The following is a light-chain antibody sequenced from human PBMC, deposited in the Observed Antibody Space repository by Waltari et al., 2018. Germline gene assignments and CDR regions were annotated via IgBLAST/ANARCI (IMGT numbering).Light chain of an antibody. CDR3: QAWDSGVV. V-gene: IGLV3-1*01. Sequence: SYELTQPPSVSVSPRQTASITCSGDKLGDKYVCCYQQKPGHSPVVVIYQDSLRPPCILDGFSGGNSGNTATLGISATQDVDDAGYSCQAWDSGVVFGGGTKLTVL. CDR2: QDS. CDR1: KLGDKY. J-gene: IGLJ2*01.